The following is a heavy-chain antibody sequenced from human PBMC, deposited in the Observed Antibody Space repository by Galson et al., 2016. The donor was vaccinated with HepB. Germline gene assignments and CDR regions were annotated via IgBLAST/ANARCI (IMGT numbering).Heavy chain of an antibody. D-gene: IGHD1-20*01. Sequence: SLRLSCAASGFIFSSYGMHWVRQAPGKGLEWVSVISYDGSNKYYADSVKGRFTISRDNSKNTLYLQMNSLRAEDTAVYYCAREVRYNWWVAWFDPWGQGTLVTVSS. CDR1: GFIFSSYG. CDR2: ISYDGSNK. J-gene: IGHJ5*02. V-gene: IGHV3-30*04. CDR3: AREVRYNWWVAWFDP.